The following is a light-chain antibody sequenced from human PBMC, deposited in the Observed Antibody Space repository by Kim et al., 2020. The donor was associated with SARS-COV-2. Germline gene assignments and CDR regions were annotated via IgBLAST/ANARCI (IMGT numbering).Light chain of an antibody. CDR2: GKN. J-gene: IGLJ2*01. CDR1: SLRSYY. CDR3: NSRDSSGNHLGV. Sequence: LGKTVRNTCQGDSLRSYYASWYQQKPGQAPALVIYGKNNRPSGVPARISGSSSGNTASLTITGAQAEDEADYYCNSRDSSGNHLGVFGGGTQLTVL. V-gene: IGLV3-19*01.